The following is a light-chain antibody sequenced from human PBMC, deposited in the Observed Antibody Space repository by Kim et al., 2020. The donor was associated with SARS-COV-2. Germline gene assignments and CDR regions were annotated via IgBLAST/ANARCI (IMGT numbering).Light chain of an antibody. CDR1: SSDVGGYNY. Sequence: QSITLSCTGTSSDVGGYNYVSWYQQHPGKAPKLMIYDVNKRPSGVSNRFSGSKSGNTASLTISGLQAEDETDYYCSSYTSSSTPYVFGAGTRSPS. CDR3: SSYTSSSTPYV. CDR2: DVN. J-gene: IGLJ1*01. V-gene: IGLV2-14*04.